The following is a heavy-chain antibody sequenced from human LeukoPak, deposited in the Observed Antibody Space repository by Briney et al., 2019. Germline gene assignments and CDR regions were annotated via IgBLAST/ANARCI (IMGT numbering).Heavy chain of an antibody. Sequence: GSLRLSCAASGFTFSSYAMHWVRQAPGKGLEWVAVISYDGSNKYYADSVKGRFTISRDNSKNTLYLQMNSLRAEDTAVYYCARDHYDYVWGSYRTFDYWGQGTLVTVSS. D-gene: IGHD3-16*02. CDR1: GFTFSSYA. J-gene: IGHJ4*02. CDR3: ARDHYDYVWGSYRTFDY. CDR2: ISYDGSNK. V-gene: IGHV3-30-3*01.